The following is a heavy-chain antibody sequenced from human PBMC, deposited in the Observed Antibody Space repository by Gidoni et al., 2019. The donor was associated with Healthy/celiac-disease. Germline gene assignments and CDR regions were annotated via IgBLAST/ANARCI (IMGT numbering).Heavy chain of an antibody. Sequence: QVQLQESGPGLVKPSETLSLTCTVSGGSISSYYWSWIRQPPGKGLEWIGYIYYSGSTNYNPSLKSRVTISVDTSKNQFSLKLSSVTAADTAVYYCARQRLLWFGDSPGGMDVWGQGTTVTVSS. D-gene: IGHD3-10*01. V-gene: IGHV4-59*01. CDR2: IYYSGST. CDR1: GGSISSYY. J-gene: IGHJ6*02. CDR3: ARQRLLWFGDSPGGMDV.